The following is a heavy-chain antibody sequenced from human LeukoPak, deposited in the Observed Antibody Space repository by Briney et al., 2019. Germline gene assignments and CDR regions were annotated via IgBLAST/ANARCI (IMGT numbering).Heavy chain of an antibody. D-gene: IGHD3-16*01. CDR2: IIPIYGTA. CDR1: GGTFSTYG. Sequence: ASVKVSCKASGGTFSTYGINWVRQAPGQGLEWMGGIIPIYGTANHAQKFQGRVTITTDESTTTAYMELSSLRSEDTAVYYCAREFYGSSNSFDPWGQGTLVTVSS. J-gene: IGHJ5*02. CDR3: AREFYGSSNSFDP. V-gene: IGHV1-69*05.